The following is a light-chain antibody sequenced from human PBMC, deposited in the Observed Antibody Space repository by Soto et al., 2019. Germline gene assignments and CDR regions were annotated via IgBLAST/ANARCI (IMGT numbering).Light chain of an antibody. CDR3: SSYRTGGPFA. V-gene: IGLV2-14*01. J-gene: IGLJ1*01. CDR2: EVS. Sequence: QSVLTQPASVSVSPGQSIAISCTGTSSDVGGYNYVSWYQQLPGKAPKLLISEVSNRPSGVSHRFSGSKSGNTASLTISGLQAEDEADYYCSSYRTGGPFAFGTGTKVTVL. CDR1: SSDVGGYNY.